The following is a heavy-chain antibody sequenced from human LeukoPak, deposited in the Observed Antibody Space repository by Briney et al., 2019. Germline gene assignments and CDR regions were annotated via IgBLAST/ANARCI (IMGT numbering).Heavy chain of an antibody. V-gene: IGHV3-23*01. D-gene: IGHD6-19*01. J-gene: IGHJ5*02. CDR1: GFTFSSYA. CDR2: ISGSGGST. CDR3: AKCGSGWLSINWFDP. Sequence: QAGGSLRLSCAASGFTFSSYAMSWVRQAPGKGLEWVSAISGSGGSTYYADSVKGRFTISRDNSKNTLYLQMNSLRAEDTAVYYCAKCGSGWLSINWFDPWGQGTLVTVSS.